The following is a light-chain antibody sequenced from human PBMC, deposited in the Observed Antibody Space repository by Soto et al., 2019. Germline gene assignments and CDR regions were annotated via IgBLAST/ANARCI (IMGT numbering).Light chain of an antibody. Sequence: DIQMTQSPSSLSASVGDRVTITCRASQDISVYLAWYQQKPGKVPKLLLYAASTLQSGVPSRFSGSVSGTDFTLTISSLQPEDVATYYCQKYNIVPWTFGQGAKVEIK. V-gene: IGKV1-27*01. CDR3: QKYNIVPWT. J-gene: IGKJ1*01. CDR1: QDISVY. CDR2: AAS.